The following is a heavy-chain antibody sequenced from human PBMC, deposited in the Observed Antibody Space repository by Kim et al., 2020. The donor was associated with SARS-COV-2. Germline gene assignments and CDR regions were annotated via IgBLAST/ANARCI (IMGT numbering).Heavy chain of an antibody. V-gene: IGHV3-30-3*01. D-gene: IGHD3-10*01. CDR3: ARGNYYESVSLSDYYNGMDV. CDR2: ISYDGRNK. CDR1: GLSFDSAA. Sequence: GGSLRLSCAASGLSFDSAAMNWVRQAPGKGLEWVAVISYDGRNKEYADSVKGRFTISRDNPKSTLYLQMNSLRAEDTAVYYFARGNYYESVSLSDYYNGMDVWGQGTTVTVSS. J-gene: IGHJ6*02.